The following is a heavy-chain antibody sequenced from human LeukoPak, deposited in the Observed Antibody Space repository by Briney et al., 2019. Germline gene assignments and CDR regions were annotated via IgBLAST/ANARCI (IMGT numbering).Heavy chain of an antibody. CDR3: ARGLGYSGYDDY. V-gene: IGHV4-59*08. J-gene: IGHJ4*02. CDR2: IYYSGSN. Sequence: SETLSLTCTVSGGSISSYYWSWIRQPPGKGLECIGYIYYSGSNNYNPSLKSRVTISVDTSKNQFSLKLSSVTAADTAVYYCARGLGYSGYDDYWGQGTLVTVSS. D-gene: IGHD5-12*01. CDR1: GGSISSYY.